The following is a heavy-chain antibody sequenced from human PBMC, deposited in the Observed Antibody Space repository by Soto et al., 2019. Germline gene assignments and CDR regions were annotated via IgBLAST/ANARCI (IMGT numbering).Heavy chain of an antibody. J-gene: IGHJ6*02. CDR1: GGSFSGYY. V-gene: IGHV4-34*01. D-gene: IGHD6-19*01. CDR2: INQSGST. CDR3: ARPYSSGWTYYYYYGMDV. Sequence: SETLSLTCAVYGGSFSGYYWSWIRQPPGKGLEWIGEINQSGSTNYNPSLKSRVTISVDTSKNQFSLKLSSVTAADTAVYYCARPYSSGWTYYYYYGMDVWGQGTTVTVSS.